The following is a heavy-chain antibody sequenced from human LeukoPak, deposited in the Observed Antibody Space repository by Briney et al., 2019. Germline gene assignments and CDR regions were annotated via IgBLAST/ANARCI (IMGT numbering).Heavy chain of an antibody. V-gene: IGHV1-2*02. D-gene: IGHD6-13*01. CDR1: GYTFTGYY. Sequence: ASVKVSCKASGYTFTGYYMHWVRQAPGQGLEWMGWINPNNGGTNYAQKFQGRVTMTRDTSISTAYMELSRLRSDDTAVYYCARASPFIAAAGTNYYYYYYMDVWGKGTTVTVSS. CDR3: ARASPFIAAAGTNYYYYYYMDV. CDR2: INPNNGGT. J-gene: IGHJ6*03.